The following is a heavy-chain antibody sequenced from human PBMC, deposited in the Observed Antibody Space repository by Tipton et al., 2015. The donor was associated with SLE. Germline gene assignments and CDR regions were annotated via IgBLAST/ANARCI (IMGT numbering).Heavy chain of an antibody. V-gene: IGHV4-31*03. Sequence: TLSLTCTVSGGSIRSGDYYWSWIRQHPGKGLEWIGYIHDSGATFYNPSLRSRSAISVYTSQNQFSLRLTSVTAADTAVYYCARHLGASFNFWGQGILVTVSS. J-gene: IGHJ4*02. CDR2: IHDSGAT. CDR3: ARHLGASFNF. CDR1: GGSIRSGDYY.